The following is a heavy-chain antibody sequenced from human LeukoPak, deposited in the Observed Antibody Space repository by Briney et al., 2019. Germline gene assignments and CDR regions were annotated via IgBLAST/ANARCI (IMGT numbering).Heavy chain of an antibody. V-gene: IGHV4-38-2*01. J-gene: IGHJ4*02. CDR3: ARLGSGSQTFDY. Sequence: SETLSLTCLVSGYSLSSGYYWGWIRQPPGKGLEWIGSIYHSGSTYYNPSLKSRVTISVDTSKNQFSLKLSSVTAADTAVYYCARLGSGSQTFDYWGQGTLVTVSS. CDR2: IYHSGST. CDR1: GYSLSSGYY. D-gene: IGHD3-10*02.